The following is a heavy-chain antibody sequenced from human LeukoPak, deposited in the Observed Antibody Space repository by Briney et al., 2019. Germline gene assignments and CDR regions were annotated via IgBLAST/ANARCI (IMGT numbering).Heavy chain of an antibody. Sequence: GGSLRLSCAASGFTFSDYAMHWVRQAPGKGLEWVAVISYDGNNKYYADSVKGRFTISRDNSKNTLYLQMNSLRAEDTAVYYCARGIAGYCSSTSCYRGVTDWGQGTLVTVSS. CDR2: ISYDGNNK. J-gene: IGHJ4*02. D-gene: IGHD2-2*02. CDR1: GFTFSDYA. V-gene: IGHV3-30*04. CDR3: ARGIAGYCSSTSCYRGVTD.